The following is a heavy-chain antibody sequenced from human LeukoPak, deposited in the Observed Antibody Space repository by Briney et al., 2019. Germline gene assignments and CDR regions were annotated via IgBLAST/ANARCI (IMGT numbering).Heavy chain of an antibody. V-gene: IGHV6-1*01. D-gene: IGHD6-13*01. J-gene: IGHJ4*02. CDR3: AREGKAAAGTTHLLDY. CDR2: TYYRSKWYN. Sequence: SQTLSLTCAISGDSVSSNSAAWNWIRQSPSRGLEWLGRTYYRSKWYNDYAVSVKSRITINPDTSKNQFSLRLNSVTPEDTAVYYCAREGKAAAGTTHLLDYWGQGTLVTVSS. CDR1: GDSVSSNSAA.